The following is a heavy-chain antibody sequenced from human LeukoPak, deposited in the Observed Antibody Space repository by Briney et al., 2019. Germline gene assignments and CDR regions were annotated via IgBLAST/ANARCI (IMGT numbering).Heavy chain of an antibody. V-gene: IGHV3-23*01. CDR1: GFTFSSYA. CDR2: STDRGRST. CDR3: AAGDRNGWYFDY. J-gene: IGHJ4*02. Sequence: GGSLRLSCAASGFTFSSYAMSWVRQAPGEGLVWVSRSTDRGRSTYYSDCVKGRFTISRDNSKNTLYLQMNSLRAEDTALYYCAAGDRNGWYFDYWGQGTLVTVSS. D-gene: IGHD6-19*01.